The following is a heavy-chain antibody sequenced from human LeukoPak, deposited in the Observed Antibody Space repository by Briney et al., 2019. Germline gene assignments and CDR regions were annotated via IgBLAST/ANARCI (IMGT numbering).Heavy chain of an antibody. CDR3: VGMAT. V-gene: IGHV1-8*02. J-gene: IGHJ4*02. CDR1: GYTFTSYY. Sequence: ASVKVSCKASGYTFTSYYMHWVRQAPGQGLEWMGWMTPSSGNTGYGQKFRGRVTLTRDTSISTAYMELSSLTSEDTAVYYCVGMATWGQGTLVTVSS. CDR2: MTPSSGNT. D-gene: IGHD5-24*01.